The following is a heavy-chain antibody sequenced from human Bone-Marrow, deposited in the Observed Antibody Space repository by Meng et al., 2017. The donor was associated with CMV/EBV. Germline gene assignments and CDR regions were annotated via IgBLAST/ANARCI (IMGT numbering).Heavy chain of an antibody. CDR2: ISWNSGSI. J-gene: IGHJ3*02. CDR1: GFTFDDYA. D-gene: IGHD3-9*01. V-gene: IGHV3-9*01. Sequence: SLKISCAASGFTFDDYAMHWVRQAPGKGLEWVSGISWNSGSIGYADSVKGRFTISRDNAKNSLYLQMNSLRAEDTALYYCAKAYYDILTGLGDDAFDSWGQGTMVTVSS. CDR3: AKAYYDILTGLGDDAFDS.